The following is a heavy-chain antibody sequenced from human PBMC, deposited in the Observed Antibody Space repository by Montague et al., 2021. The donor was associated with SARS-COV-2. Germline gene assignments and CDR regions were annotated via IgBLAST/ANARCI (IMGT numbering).Heavy chain of an antibody. CDR3: ARAQNICFIANCVNYFDL. Sequence: SETLSLTCYVSGGSTSNYYWTWIRQSPGKGLQWIGYIFYTVSTKFNPSLKSRVSMSLDTSKNHFSPRLSAVTAADTARYYCARAQNICFIANCVNYFDLWGLGGLVTVSS. CDR2: IFYTVST. D-gene: IGHD2-15*01. J-gene: IGHJ4*02. V-gene: IGHV4-59*01. CDR1: GGSTSNYY.